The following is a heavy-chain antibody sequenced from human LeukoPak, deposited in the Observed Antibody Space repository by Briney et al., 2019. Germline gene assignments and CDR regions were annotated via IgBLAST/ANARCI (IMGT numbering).Heavy chain of an antibody. J-gene: IGHJ5*02. Sequence: PSETLSLTCTVSGGSISSYYWSWIRQPAGKGLEWIGRIYTSGSTNYNPSLKSRVTMSVDTSKNQFSLKLSSVTAADTAVYYCARGVSRLRGTPPHYYDSSGYYGYWFDPWGQGTLVTVSS. CDR1: GGSISSYY. D-gene: IGHD3-22*01. CDR2: IYTSGST. CDR3: ARGVSRLRGTPPHYYDSSGYYGYWFDP. V-gene: IGHV4-4*07.